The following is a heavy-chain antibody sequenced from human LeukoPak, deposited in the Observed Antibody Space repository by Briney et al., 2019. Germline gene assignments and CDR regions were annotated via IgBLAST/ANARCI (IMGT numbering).Heavy chain of an antibody. CDR2: IYTSGST. CDR3: AQISDFDY. D-gene: IGHD2-15*01. CDR1: GGSISSGSYY. V-gene: IGHV4-61*02. Sequence: TLPLTCTVSGGSISSGSYYWSWIRQPAGKGLEWIGRIYTSGSTNYNPSLKSRVTISVDTSKNQFSLKLSSVTAADTAVYYCAQISDFDYWGQGTLVTVSS. J-gene: IGHJ4*02.